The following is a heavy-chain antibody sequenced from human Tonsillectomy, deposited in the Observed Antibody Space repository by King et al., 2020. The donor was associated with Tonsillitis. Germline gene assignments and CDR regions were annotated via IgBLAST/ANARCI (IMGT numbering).Heavy chain of an antibody. V-gene: IGHV4-39*01. Sequence: LQLQESGPGLVKPSETLSLTCTVSGGSISSSSYYWGWIRQPPGKGLEWIGSIYYSGSTYYNPSLKSRVTISVDTSKNQFSLKLSSVTAADTAVYYCARHVLWFGELFPDYWGQGTLVTVSS. CDR3: ARHVLWFGELFPDY. CDR2: IYYSGST. D-gene: IGHD3-10*01. CDR1: GGSISSSSYY. J-gene: IGHJ4*02.